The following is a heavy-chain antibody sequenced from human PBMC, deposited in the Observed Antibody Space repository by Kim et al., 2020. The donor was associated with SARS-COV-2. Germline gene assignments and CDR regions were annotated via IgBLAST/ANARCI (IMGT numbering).Heavy chain of an antibody. D-gene: IGHD6-13*01. CDR2: K. J-gene: IGHJ4*02. V-gene: IGHV3-30*01. Sequence: KYNADSVRGRFTISRDNALNTLNLQMNSLRAEDTAVYYCARWTRAAGTDYWGQGTLVTVSS. CDR3: ARWTRAAGTDY.